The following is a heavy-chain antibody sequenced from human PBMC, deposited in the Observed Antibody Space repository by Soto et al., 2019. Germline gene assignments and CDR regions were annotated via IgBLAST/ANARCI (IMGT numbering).Heavy chain of an antibody. CDR2: IKQDGSEK. CDR3: ARGWGITMVRGVIITPYYYYGMDV. CDR1: GFTFSSYW. D-gene: IGHD3-10*01. Sequence: GGSLRLSCAASGFTFSSYWMSWVRQAPGKGLEWVANIKQDGSEKYYVDSVKGRFTISRDNAKNSLYLQMNSLRAEDTAVYYCARGWGITMVRGVIITPYYYYGMDVWGQGTTVTVSS. V-gene: IGHV3-7*01. J-gene: IGHJ6*02.